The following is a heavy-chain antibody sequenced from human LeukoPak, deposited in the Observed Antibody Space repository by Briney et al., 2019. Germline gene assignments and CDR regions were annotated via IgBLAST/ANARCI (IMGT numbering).Heavy chain of an antibody. D-gene: IGHD3-16*01. CDR1: GFTFDDYA. V-gene: IGHV3-9*01. CDR3: ARDNYGVLGDFHYGLDA. CDR2: ISWNSGSI. J-gene: IGHJ6*02. Sequence: GRSPRLSCAASGFTFDDYAMHWVRQAPGKGLEWVSGISWNSGSIGYADSVKGRFTISRDNAKNSLSLQMNSLRAEDSAVYYCARDNYGVLGDFHYGLDAWGQGTTVTVSS.